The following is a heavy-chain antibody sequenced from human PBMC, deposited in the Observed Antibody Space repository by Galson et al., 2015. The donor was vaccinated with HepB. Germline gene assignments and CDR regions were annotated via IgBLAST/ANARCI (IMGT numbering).Heavy chain of an antibody. CDR2: IIPILDRA. V-gene: IGHV1-69*10. CDR3: ASLRSDFDDYYRSSYLRH. Sequence: SVKVSCKASGGTFTNYVINWVRQAPGQGLEWMGQIIPILDRANYAQKFQGRVTITADKSTSTAYMELSSLTFEDTAVFYCASLRSDFDDYYRSSYLRHWGQGTLVTVSS. CDR1: GGTFTNYV. J-gene: IGHJ1*01. D-gene: IGHD4-17*01.